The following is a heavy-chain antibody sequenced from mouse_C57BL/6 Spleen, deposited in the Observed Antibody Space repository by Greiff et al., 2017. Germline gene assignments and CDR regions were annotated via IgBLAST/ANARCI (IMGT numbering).Heavy chain of an antibody. Sequence: EVQLQQSGPELVKPGASVKIPCKASGYTFTDYNMDWVKQSHGKSLEWIGDINPNNGGTIYNQKFKGKATLTVDKSSSTAYMELRSLTSEDTAVYYCARGISNYYGSSSFDVWGTGTTVTVSS. J-gene: IGHJ1*03. CDR3: ARGISNYYGSSSFDV. D-gene: IGHD1-1*01. CDR2: INPNNGGT. V-gene: IGHV1-18*01. CDR1: GYTFTDYN.